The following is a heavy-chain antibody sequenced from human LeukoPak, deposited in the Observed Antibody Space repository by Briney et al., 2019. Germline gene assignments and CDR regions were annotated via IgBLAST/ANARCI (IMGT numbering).Heavy chain of an antibody. CDR3: ARAGITMVRGGVDY. CDR2: ITSSTSYT. V-gene: IGHV3-11*05. D-gene: IGHD3-10*01. J-gene: IGHJ4*02. CDR1: GFTFSDYY. Sequence: GGSLRLSCAASGFTFSDYYMSWIRQAPGKGLEWLSYITSSTSYTNYADSVKGRFTISRDNAKNSLYLQVNSLRAEDTAVYYCARAGITMVRGGVDYWGQGTLVTVSS.